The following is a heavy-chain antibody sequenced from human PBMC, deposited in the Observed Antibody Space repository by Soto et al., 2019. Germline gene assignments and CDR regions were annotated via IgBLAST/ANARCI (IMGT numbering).Heavy chain of an antibody. CDR1: GFTFSSYN. CDR2: ITGSGVST. D-gene: IGHD5-18*01. J-gene: IGHJ4*01. CDR3: AEQADLIGYNYGSCFDF. Sequence: EVQLLESGGGLVQPGGSLRLSCAASGFTFSSYNLNWVRQAPGQGLEWVSTITGSGVSTYYADSVKGRFTISRDNSKDRLYLQMNSLRADDTAVYYCAEQADLIGYNYGSCFDFWGHGTLVTVSS. V-gene: IGHV3-23*01.